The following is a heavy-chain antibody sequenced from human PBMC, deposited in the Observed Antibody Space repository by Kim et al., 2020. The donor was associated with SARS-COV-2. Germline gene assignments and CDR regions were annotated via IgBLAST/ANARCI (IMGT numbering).Heavy chain of an antibody. J-gene: IGHJ4*02. D-gene: IGHD4-17*01. V-gene: IGHV3-7*03. CDR3: AREEYYGGNSIDLDY. Sequence: DYVKGRFTISRDNAKNSLYLQMNSLRAEDTAVYYCAREEYYGGNSIDLDYWGQGTLVTVSS.